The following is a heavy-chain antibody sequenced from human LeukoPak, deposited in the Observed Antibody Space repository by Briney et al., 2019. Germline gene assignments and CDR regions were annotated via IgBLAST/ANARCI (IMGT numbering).Heavy chain of an antibody. D-gene: IGHD6-13*01. CDR2: IYHSGSA. Sequence: PSETLSLTCTVSGGSISSSGDYWSWIRQPPGKGLEWIAYIYHSGSAYYNPSLKSRITISVDRSKNQFSLKLSSVTAADTAVYYCARGVYYYGMDVWSQGTTVTVSS. J-gene: IGHJ6*02. CDR3: ARGVYYYGMDV. V-gene: IGHV4-30-2*01. CDR1: GGSISSSGDY.